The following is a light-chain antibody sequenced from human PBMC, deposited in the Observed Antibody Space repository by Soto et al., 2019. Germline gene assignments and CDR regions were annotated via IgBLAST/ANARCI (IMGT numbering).Light chain of an antibody. CDR2: EVS. Sequence: QSVLTQPASVSGSPGQSIAISCTGSSSDVGIYNYVSWYQQHPGKVPKLIIYEVSNRPSGVSNRFSGSKSGNTASLTISGLQAEDEADYSCSSYTTSSTRVFGTGTKV. CDR3: SSYTTSSTRV. CDR1: SSDVGIYNY. J-gene: IGLJ1*01. V-gene: IGLV2-14*01.